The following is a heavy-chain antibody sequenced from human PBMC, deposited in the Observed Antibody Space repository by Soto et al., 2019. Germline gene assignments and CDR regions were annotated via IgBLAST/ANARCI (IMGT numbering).Heavy chain of an antibody. CDR2: IGWDGSVA. Sequence: EVKLLESGGVVVQPGGSLRLSCAASGFDFGDYTMYWARQPPGKALEWVSLIGWDGSVAYYRDSVKGRFTISRDNKKNDLYLQMNSLTTEDTGLYYCVAGGDTSGALDYWGQGTLVTVSS. CDR3: VAGGDTSGALDY. J-gene: IGHJ4*02. D-gene: IGHD3-22*01. V-gene: IGHV3-43*01. CDR1: GFDFGDYT.